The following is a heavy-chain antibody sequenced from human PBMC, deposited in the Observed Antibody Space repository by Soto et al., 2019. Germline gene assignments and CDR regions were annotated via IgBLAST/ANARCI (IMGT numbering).Heavy chain of an antibody. V-gene: IGHV4-59*01. CDR1: GGSMSTYY. D-gene: IGHD2-15*01. CDR2: IYYSGIA. J-gene: IGHJ3*01. Sequence: PSETLSLTCTVSGGSMSTYYWSWIRQPPGKGLEWLGYIYYSGIANYNPSLKSRVSISVDTSKNQFSLKLSSVTAADTAVYYCASVLYCSGGSCYSRGAFDVWGQGTMVTVSS. CDR3: ASVLYCSGGSCYSRGAFDV.